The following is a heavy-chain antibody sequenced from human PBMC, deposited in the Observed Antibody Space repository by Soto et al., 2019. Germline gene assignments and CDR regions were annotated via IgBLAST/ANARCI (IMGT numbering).Heavy chain of an antibody. D-gene: IGHD4-17*01. CDR1: GFPFSVYG. CDR3: ARPQGDYGDYLRAFDI. J-gene: IGHJ3*02. Sequence: QVQLVESGGGVVLPGGSLRISCEASGFPFSVYGMHWVRQAPGKGLEWGAVTWYDGTNKYYAESVKGRFIISRDNSKNTLYLQMNSLRAEDTAVYHCARPQGDYGDYLRAFDIWGPGTTVTVSS. CDR2: TWYDGTNK. V-gene: IGHV3-33*01.